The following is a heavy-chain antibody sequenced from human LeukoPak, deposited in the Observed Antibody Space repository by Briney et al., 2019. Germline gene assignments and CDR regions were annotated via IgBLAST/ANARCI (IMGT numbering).Heavy chain of an antibody. V-gene: IGHV3-48*04. Sequence: GGSLRLSCAASGFTFSSYGMSWVRQAPGKGLEWVSYISSSDSTIYYADSVKGRFTISRDNAKNSLYLQMNSLRAGDTAVYYCARTIEMATISYFDYWGQGTLVTVSS. CDR3: ARTIEMATISYFDY. CDR1: GFTFSSYG. D-gene: IGHD5-24*01. J-gene: IGHJ4*02. CDR2: ISSSDSTI.